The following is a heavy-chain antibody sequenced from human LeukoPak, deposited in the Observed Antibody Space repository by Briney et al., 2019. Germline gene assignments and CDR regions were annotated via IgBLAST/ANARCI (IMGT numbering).Heavy chain of an antibody. V-gene: IGHV4-39*01. CDR2: IYYRGST. J-gene: IGHJ4*02. Sequence: PSETLSLTCTVSGGPISTTDYYWAWIRQSPGKGLEWIGSIYYRGSTYYNPPLKSRVTISVDTSKRQFSLKLSSVTAADTAVYYCARHEAIRYFDPLLPFDSWGQGTLVTVSS. CDR3: ARHEAIRYFDPLLPFDS. D-gene: IGHD3-9*01. CDR1: GGPISTTDYY.